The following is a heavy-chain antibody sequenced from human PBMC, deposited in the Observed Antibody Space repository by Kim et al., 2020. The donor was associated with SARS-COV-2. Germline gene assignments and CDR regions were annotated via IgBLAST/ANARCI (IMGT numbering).Heavy chain of an antibody. CDR1: GLTFSNYW. V-gene: IGHV3-7*01. CDR2: MIPDGSQK. D-gene: IGHD3-3*01. Sequence: GGSLRLSCAASGLTFSNYWMSWVRQAPGKGLEWVANMIPDGSQKYYVDSVKGRFTISRDNAEKSVDLQMNGLRAKDTAVYYCATFWSGYFDYWGQGTVVT. CDR3: ATFWSGYFDY. J-gene: IGHJ4*02.